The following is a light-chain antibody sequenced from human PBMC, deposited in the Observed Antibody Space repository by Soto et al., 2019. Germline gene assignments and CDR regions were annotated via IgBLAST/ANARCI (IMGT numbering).Light chain of an antibody. CDR2: EGS. CDR1: SSDVGNYIF. V-gene: IGLV2-23*03. Sequence: QSVLTQPASVSGSPGQSITISCPGTSSDVGNYIFVSWYRQHPGKAPKLMIYEGSKRPSGVSNRFSGSKSGNTASLTISGLQAEDEADYYCCSYAGSSTFVFGGGTKVTVL. J-gene: IGLJ2*01. CDR3: CSYAGSSTFV.